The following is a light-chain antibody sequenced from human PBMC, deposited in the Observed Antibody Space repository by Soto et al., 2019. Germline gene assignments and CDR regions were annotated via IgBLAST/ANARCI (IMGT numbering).Light chain of an antibody. CDR3: QQSYSAPWT. J-gene: IGKJ1*01. CDR1: QSISTY. CDR2: DAS. Sequence: DIQMTQSPSSLAASVGARVTITCRASQSISTYLNWYQQKPGKAPKVLIFDASRFQSGVASRFSGSGSGTDFTLTISSLQPEYSATDYCQQSYSAPWTFGQGTKVQVK. V-gene: IGKV1-39*01.